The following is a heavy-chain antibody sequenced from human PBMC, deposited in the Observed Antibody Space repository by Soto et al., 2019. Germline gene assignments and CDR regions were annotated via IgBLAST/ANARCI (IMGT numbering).Heavy chain of an antibody. CDR1: GGTFNSYA. Sequence: ASVKVSCKASGGTFNSYAIDWVRQAPGQGLEWMGGIIPIFGTTNYPQKLQGRVTITADESTSTVYMELSTLRPDDTAVYYCAREGLVLVPTTVNSDYYYYAMDVWGQGTTVTVS. CDR2: IIPIFGTT. J-gene: IGHJ6*02. CDR3: AREGLVLVPTTVNSDYYYYAMDV. V-gene: IGHV1-69*13. D-gene: IGHD4-17*01.